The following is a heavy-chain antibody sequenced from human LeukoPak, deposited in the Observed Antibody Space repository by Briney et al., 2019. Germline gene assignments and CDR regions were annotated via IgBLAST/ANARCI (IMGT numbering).Heavy chain of an antibody. V-gene: IGHV3-21*01. Sequence: GGSLRLPCAASGFTFSSYSMIWVRQAPGKGLEWVSSISSSSSYIYYADSVKGRFTISGDKAKNSLYLQMNSLRAEDTAVYYCARHEYSSSFNWFDPWGQGTPVTVSS. CDR1: GFTFSSYS. J-gene: IGHJ5*02. D-gene: IGHD6-6*01. CDR2: ISSSSSYI. CDR3: ARHEYSSSFNWFDP.